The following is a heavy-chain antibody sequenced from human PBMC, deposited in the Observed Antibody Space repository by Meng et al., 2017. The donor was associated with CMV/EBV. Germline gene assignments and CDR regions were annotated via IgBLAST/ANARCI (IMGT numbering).Heavy chain of an antibody. D-gene: IGHD3-3*01. CDR3: ARTPHDFWSGYDFDN. J-gene: IGHJ4*02. CDR1: GFTFSDYY. CDR2: ISSSGSTI. V-gene: IGHV3-11*01. Sequence: GESLKISCAASGFTFSDYYMSWIRQAPGKGLEWVSYISSSGSTIYYADSVKGRFTISRDNAKNSLYLQMNSLRAEDTAVYYCARTPHDFWSGYDFDNWGQGTLVTVSS.